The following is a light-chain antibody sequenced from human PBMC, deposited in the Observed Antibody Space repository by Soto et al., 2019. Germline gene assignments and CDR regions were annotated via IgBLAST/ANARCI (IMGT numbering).Light chain of an antibody. V-gene: IGLV2-14*03. CDR1: GSDVGGYNF. Sequence: QSALTQPASVSGSPGQSITISCTGTGSDVGGYNFVSWYQQHPGKVPELIIFDVSKRPSGAFNRFSGSKSVNTASLTISGLQAEDEADYYCSSYRSGNTPYVFGTGTKVTVL. J-gene: IGLJ1*01. CDR3: SSYRSGNTPYV. CDR2: DVS.